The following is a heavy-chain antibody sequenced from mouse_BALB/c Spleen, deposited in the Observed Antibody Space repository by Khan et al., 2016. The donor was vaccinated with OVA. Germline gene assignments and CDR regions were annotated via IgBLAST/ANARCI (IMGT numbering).Heavy chain of an antibody. D-gene: IGHD4-1*01. CDR2: ISSGSSTI. Sequence: EVELVESGGGLVQPGGSRKLSCAGSGFTFSSFGMHWVRQAPEKGLEWVAYISSGSSTIYYADTVKGRFTISSANTKNTLFLQMTSLRSEDTTMYCCRRRMGPAFDYWGQGTTLTVSS. J-gene: IGHJ2*01. CDR1: GFTFSSFG. V-gene: IGHV5-17*02. CDR3: RRRMGPAFDY.